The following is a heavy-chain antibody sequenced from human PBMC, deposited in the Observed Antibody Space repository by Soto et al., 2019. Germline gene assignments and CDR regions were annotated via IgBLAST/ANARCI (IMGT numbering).Heavy chain of an antibody. CDR2: ISSSSSYI. CDR3: AGSDTDYYYMDV. J-gene: IGHJ6*03. CDR1: GFTFSSYS. D-gene: IGHD4-17*01. V-gene: IGHV3-21*01. Sequence: PGGSLRLSCAASGFTFSSYSMDWVRQAPGKGLEWVSSISSSSSYIYYADSVKGRFTISRDNAKNSLYLQMNSLRAEDTAVYYCAGSDTDYYYMDVWGKGTTVTVSS.